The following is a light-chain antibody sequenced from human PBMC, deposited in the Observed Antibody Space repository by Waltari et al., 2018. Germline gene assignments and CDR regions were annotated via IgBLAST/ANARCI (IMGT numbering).Light chain of an antibody. CDR3: GTWDNTLSAV. Sequence: QSVLTQPPSVSAAPGQKVTISCSGSASNIGNSYVSWYQQFPGAAPKVLIYGKYKRTTGIPDRFSGSKSGTSATLDITGLQTGDEADYYCGTWDNTLSAVFGGGTKVTVL. CDR2: GKY. V-gene: IGLV1-51*02. CDR1: ASNIGNSY. J-gene: IGLJ2*01.